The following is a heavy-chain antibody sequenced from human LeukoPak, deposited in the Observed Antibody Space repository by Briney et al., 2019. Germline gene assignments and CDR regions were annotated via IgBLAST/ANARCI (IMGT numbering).Heavy chain of an antibody. J-gene: IGHJ6*03. Sequence: SETLSLTCTVSGGSISVNTYYCAWIRQPPGKGLEWIGSIYHSGSTYYNPSLKSRVTVSVDTSKNQFSLKLSSVTAADTAVYYCASSPYDYVWGSYRQYYYYYMDVWGKGTTVTVSS. V-gene: IGHV4-39*07. CDR1: GGSISVNTYY. CDR2: IYHSGST. CDR3: ASSPYDYVWGSYRQYYYYYMDV. D-gene: IGHD3-16*02.